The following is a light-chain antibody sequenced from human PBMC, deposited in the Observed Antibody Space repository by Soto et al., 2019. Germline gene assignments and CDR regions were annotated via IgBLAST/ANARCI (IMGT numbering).Light chain of an antibody. CDR2: AAS. CDR3: QQSFSTLPWT. J-gene: IGKJ1*01. CDR1: QSISSY. Sequence: DIQMTQSPSSLSASVGDTVTITCRASQSISSYLNWYQQKPGKAPNLLIYAASSLQSGVPSRFSGSGSGTDFTLTISSLQPEDFATYYCQQSFSTLPWTGGQGTNLELK. V-gene: IGKV1-39*01.